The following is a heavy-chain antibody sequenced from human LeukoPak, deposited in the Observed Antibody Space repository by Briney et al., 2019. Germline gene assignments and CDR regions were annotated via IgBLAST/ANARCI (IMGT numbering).Heavy chain of an antibody. CDR3: ARATDQYSSVDY. D-gene: IGHD6-19*01. V-gene: IGHV1-69*13. CDR1: GGTFSSYA. J-gene: IGHJ4*02. Sequence: SVKVSCKASGGTFSSYAISWVRQAPGQGLEWMGGIIPIFGTANYAQKFQGRVTITADESTSTAYMELSSLRSEDTAVYYCARATDQYSSVDYWGQGTLVTVSS. CDR2: IIPIFGTA.